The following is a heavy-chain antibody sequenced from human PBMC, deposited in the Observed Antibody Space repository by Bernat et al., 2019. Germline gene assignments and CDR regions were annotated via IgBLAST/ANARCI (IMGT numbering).Heavy chain of an antibody. CDR2: ISWNSGSI. D-gene: IGHD1-26*01. V-gene: IGHV3-9*01. CDR3: AKDMFAEGGSYSGFDY. CDR1: GFTFDDYA. J-gene: IGHJ4*02. Sequence: EVQLVESGGGLVQPGRSLRLSCAASGFTFDDYAMHWVRQAPGKGLEWVSGISWNSGSIGYADSVKGRFTISRDNAKNSLYLQMNSLRAEDTALYYWAKDMFAEGGSYSGFDYWGQGTLVTVSS.